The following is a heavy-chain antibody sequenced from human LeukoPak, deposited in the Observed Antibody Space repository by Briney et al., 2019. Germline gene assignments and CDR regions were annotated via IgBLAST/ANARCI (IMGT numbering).Heavy chain of an antibody. CDR2: MNPNSGNT. CDR1: GYTFTSYD. V-gene: IGHV1-8*01. Sequence: ASVKVSCKASGYTFTSYDINWVRQATGQGLEWMGWMNPNSGNTGYAQKFQGRVTMTRNTSISTAYMELSSLRSEDTAVYYCASFFWSDIVVKDGMDVWGQGTTVTVSS. J-gene: IGHJ6*02. CDR3: ASFFWSDIVVKDGMDV. D-gene: IGHD2-21*01.